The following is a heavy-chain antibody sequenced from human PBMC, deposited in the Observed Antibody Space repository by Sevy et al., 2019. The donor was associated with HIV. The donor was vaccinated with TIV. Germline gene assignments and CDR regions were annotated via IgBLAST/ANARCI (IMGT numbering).Heavy chain of an antibody. CDR1: GYSISSGYY. J-gene: IGHJ4*02. V-gene: IGHV4-38-2*02. D-gene: IGHD6-19*01. Sequence: SETLSLTCTVSGYSISSGYYWGWIRQPPGKGVEWFGSIYHSGSTYYNPSLKSRVTISVDTSKNQFSLKLSSVTAADTAVYYCARIYSSGWYIYWGQGTLVTVSS. CDR2: IYHSGST. CDR3: ARIYSSGWYIY.